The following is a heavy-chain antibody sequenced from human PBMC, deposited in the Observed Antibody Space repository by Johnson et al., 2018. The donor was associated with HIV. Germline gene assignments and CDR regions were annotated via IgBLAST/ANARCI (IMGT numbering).Heavy chain of an antibody. D-gene: IGHD3-10*01. CDR1: GFTFSDYY. CDR3: ARAPEVRGVDAFDV. Sequence: QVQLVESGGGLVKPGGSLRLSCAASGFTFSDYYMRWIRQAPGKGLEWVSYITSTGITVYYAASVKGRFTISRDNAKNSVYLQMNSLEAEDTAVYYCARAPEVRGVDAFDVWGQGTVVTVSS. J-gene: IGHJ3*01. CDR2: ITSTGITV. V-gene: IGHV3-11*04.